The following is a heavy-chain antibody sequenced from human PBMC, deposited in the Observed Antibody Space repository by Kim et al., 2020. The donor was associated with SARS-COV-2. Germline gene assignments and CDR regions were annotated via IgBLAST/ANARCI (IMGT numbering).Heavy chain of an antibody. J-gene: IGHJ6*02. CDR2: ISSSSSTI. D-gene: IGHD6-19*01. CDR1: GFTFSSYS. V-gene: IGHV3-48*02. CDR3: ARVLRDINSGWPYYYYGMDV. Sequence: GGSLRLSCAASGFTFSSYSMNWVRQAPGKGLEWVSYISSSSSTIYYADSVKGRFTISRDNAKNSLYLQMNSLRDEDTAVYYCARVLRDINSGWPYYYYGMDVWGQGTTVTVSS.